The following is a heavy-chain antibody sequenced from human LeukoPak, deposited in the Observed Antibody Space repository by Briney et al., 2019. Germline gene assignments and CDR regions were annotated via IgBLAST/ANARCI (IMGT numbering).Heavy chain of an antibody. CDR2: ISSSGSNI. J-gene: IGHJ5*02. D-gene: IGHD3-9*01. V-gene: IGHV3-11*01. Sequence: GSLRLSCAASGFTFSDYYMSWIRQAPGKGLEWVSYISSSGSNIYYADSVKGRFTISRDNAKNSLYLQMNSLRAEDTAVYYCARDALVLRYFDWSTWFDPWGQGTLVTVSS. CDR1: GFTFSDYY. CDR3: ARDALVLRYFDWSTWFDP.